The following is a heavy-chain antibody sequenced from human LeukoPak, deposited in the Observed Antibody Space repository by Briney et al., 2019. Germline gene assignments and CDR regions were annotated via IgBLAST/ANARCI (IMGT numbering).Heavy chain of an antibody. CDR1: GFTFSSYS. Sequence: GGSLRLSCAASGFTFSSYSMNWVRQAPGKGLEWVSSISTSSIYIYYADSVKGRFTISRDTSNNTVYLQMNNLRPEDTAVFYCARGQGYESYYYMDVWGKGTTVSVSS. CDR2: ISTSSIYI. CDR3: ARGQGYESYYYMDV. D-gene: IGHD2-2*01. J-gene: IGHJ6*03. V-gene: IGHV3-21*01.